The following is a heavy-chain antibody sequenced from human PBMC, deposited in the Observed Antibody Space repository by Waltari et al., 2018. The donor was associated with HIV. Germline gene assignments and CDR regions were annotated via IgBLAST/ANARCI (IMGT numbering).Heavy chain of an antibody. Sequence: EVQLVESGGGLIQPGGSLRLSCAASGFTVRSNYMNWVRQAPGKGLEWGSISYSRGSTYYADAVKGRFTISRDNSKNTLYLQMNSLRAEDTAVYYCAREGVGYSSGGGGYFDLWGRGTLVTVSS. V-gene: IGHV3-53*01. J-gene: IGHJ2*01. D-gene: IGHD6-19*01. CDR1: GFTVRSNY. CDR2: SYSRGST. CDR3: AREGVGYSSGGGGYFDL.